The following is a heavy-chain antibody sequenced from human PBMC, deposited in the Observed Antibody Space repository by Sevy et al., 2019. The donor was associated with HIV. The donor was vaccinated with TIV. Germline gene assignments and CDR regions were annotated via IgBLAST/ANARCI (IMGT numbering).Heavy chain of an antibody. Sequence: ASVKVSCKASGYTISTYYMHCVRQAPGQGLEWMGIINPSGGSTDYAQKFQGRVSMTRDTSTSTVYMELSSLRSEDTAVYYCAREEWLKFFDYWGQGTLVTVSS. CDR1: GYTISTYY. CDR2: INPSGGST. V-gene: IGHV1-46*01. D-gene: IGHD3-3*01. J-gene: IGHJ4*02. CDR3: AREEWLKFFDY.